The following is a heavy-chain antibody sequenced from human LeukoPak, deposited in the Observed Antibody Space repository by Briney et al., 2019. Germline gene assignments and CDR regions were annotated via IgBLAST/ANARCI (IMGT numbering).Heavy chain of an antibody. J-gene: IGHJ4*02. Sequence: PGGTLRLSCAASGFTFRVYYMSWIPQAPGKGLEKGSYISSSGSTIYYAESVKGRLTISRDNAKNSLYLQMNSLRAEDTAVYYCARRSNTRAYSGSSWTVDYWGQGTLVTVSS. CDR3: ARRSNTRAYSGSSWTVDY. V-gene: IGHV3-11*04. D-gene: IGHD6-6*01. CDR2: ISSSGSTI. CDR1: GFTFRVYY.